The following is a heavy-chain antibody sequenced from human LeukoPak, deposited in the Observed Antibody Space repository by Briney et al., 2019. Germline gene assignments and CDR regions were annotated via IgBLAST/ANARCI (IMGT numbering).Heavy chain of an antibody. J-gene: IGHJ4*02. CDR2: IHESGTT. CDR3: ARVLKEYKYDLTGSLSFDY. Sequence: SETLSLTCSVSGGSISDYCWSWVRQPPGKGLEWIGYIHESGTTNYNPSLLSRLSISVDPSKNQFSLKLSAVTAADTAVYFCARVLKEYKYDLTGSLSFDYWGQGTVVTVSS. D-gene: IGHD3-22*01. CDR1: GGSISDYC. V-gene: IGHV4-4*09.